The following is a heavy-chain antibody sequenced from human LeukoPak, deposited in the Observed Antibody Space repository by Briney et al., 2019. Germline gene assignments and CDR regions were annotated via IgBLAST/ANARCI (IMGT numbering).Heavy chain of an antibody. D-gene: IGHD6-19*01. CDR2: ISAYNGNT. CDR3: ARDRRRSIAVAGTLPFDY. CDR1: GYTFTSYG. J-gene: IGHJ4*02. V-gene: IGHV1-18*01. Sequence: ASVKVSCKASGYTFTSYGISWVRQAPGQGLEWMGWISAYNGNTNYAQKLQGRVTMTTDTSTSTAYMELRSLRSDDTAVYYCARDRRRSIAVAGTLPFDYWGQGTLVTVSS.